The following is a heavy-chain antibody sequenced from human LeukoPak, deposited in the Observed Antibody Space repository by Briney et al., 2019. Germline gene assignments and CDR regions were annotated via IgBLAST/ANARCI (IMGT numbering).Heavy chain of an antibody. CDR3: TRDQTLSGSGPHFGD. J-gene: IGHJ4*02. CDR2: ISSSGSTI. D-gene: IGHD6-19*01. CDR1: GFTFSDYY. V-gene: IGHV3-11*04. Sequence: GGSLRLSCAASGFTFSDYYMSWIRQAPGKGLEGVSYISSSGSTIYYADSVKGRFTISRDNAKNTLYLQMNSLTVEDTAVYYCTRDQTLSGSGPHFGDWGQGTLVTVSS.